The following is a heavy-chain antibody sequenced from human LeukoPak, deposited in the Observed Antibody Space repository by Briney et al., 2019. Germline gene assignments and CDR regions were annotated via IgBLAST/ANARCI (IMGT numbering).Heavy chain of an antibody. D-gene: IGHD5-18*01. J-gene: IGHJ4*01. CDR3: ARDISRAMVIYYFHY. Sequence: PGRSLRLSCAASGFTFDDYAMHWVRQAPGKGLEWVSGIGWNGGSIGYADSVKGRFTISRDNAKKSLYLQMNSLRPEDTALYYCARDISRAMVIYYFHYWGHGTLVTVSS. CDR2: IGWNGGSI. V-gene: IGHV3-9*01. CDR1: GFTFDDYA.